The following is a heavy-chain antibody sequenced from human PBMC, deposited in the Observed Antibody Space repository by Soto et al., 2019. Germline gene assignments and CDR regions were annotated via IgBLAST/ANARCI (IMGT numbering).Heavy chain of an antibody. CDR2: IYHSGST. CDR1: GGSISSSNW. J-gene: IGHJ4*02. CDR3: ARVLGSSGWYRRFDY. V-gene: IGHV4-4*02. D-gene: IGHD6-19*01. Sequence: QVQLQESGPGLVKPSGTLSLTCAVSGGSISSSNWWSWVRQPPGKGLEWIGEIYHSGSTNYHPSLKSRVTMSVDKSKNQFSLKLGSVTAADTAVYYCARVLGSSGWYRRFDYWGQGTLVTVSS.